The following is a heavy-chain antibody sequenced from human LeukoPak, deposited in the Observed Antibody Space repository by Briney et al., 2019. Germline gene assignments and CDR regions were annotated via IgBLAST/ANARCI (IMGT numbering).Heavy chain of an antibody. V-gene: IGHV4-39*01. D-gene: IGHD1-26*01. J-gene: IGHJ5*02. CDR3: ARHSGSYLFNWFDP. CDR1: GGSISSSSYC. Sequence: PSETLPLTCTVSGGSISSSSYCWGWIRQPPGKGLEWIGTIFYSGGTYYNPSLKSRVTISIDTSKNHFSLKLSSATAADTAVYYCARHSGSYLFNWFDPWGQGTLVTVSS. CDR2: IFYSGGT.